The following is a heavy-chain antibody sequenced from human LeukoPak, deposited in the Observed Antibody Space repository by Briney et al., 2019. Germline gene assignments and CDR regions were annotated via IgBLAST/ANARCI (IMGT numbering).Heavy chain of an antibody. Sequence: SVKVSCKASGGTFSSYAISWVRQAPGQGLEWMGRIIPILGIANYAQKFQGRVTITADKSTSTAYMELSSLRSEDTAVYYCARVRDSSGWLYFDYWGQGTLVTVSS. V-gene: IGHV1-69*04. D-gene: IGHD6-19*01. CDR3: ARVRDSSGWLYFDY. J-gene: IGHJ4*02. CDR2: IIPILGIA. CDR1: GGTFSSYA.